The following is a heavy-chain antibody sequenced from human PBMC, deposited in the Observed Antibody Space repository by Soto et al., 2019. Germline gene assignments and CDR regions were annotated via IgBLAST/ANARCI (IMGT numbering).Heavy chain of an antibody. J-gene: IGHJ4*02. CDR1: GFTFSSYG. CDR3: AKDLSSHANPDY. D-gene: IGHD6-13*01. V-gene: IGHV3-30*18. CDR2: ISYDGSNK. Sequence: QVQLVESGGGVVQPGRSLRLSCAASGFTFSSYGMHWVRQAPGKGLEWVAVISYDGSNKYYADSVKGRFTISRDNSKNTLYLQMNSLRAEDTAVYYCAKDLSSHANPDYWGQGTLVTVSS.